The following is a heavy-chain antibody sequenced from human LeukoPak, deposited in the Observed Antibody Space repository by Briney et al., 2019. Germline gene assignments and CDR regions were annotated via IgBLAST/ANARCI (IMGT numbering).Heavy chain of an antibody. CDR1: GFTFSSYA. CDR3: ASPYSSGWFSQDYFDY. J-gene: IGHJ4*02. V-gene: IGHV3-23*01. D-gene: IGHD6-19*01. CDR2: ISGSGGST. Sequence: GGSLRLSCAASGFTFSSYAMSWVRQAPGKGLEWVSAISGSGGSTYYADSVKGRFTISRDNSKNTLYLQMNSVRAEDTAVYYCASPYSSGWFSQDYFDYWGQGTLVTVSS.